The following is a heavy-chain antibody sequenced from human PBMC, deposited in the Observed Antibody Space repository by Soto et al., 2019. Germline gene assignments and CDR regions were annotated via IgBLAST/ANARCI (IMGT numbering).Heavy chain of an antibody. Sequence: QVQLVQSGAEVKKPGSSVKVSCKASGVTFSSYSINWVRQAPGQGPEWMGGIIPIFGTANYAQKFQGRVTLTADESTSTAHMELSSLRNEDTAVYYCARPFQSWPGGWYFDLWGRGTLVTVSS. CDR3: ARPFQSWPGGWYFDL. J-gene: IGHJ2*01. CDR1: GVTFSSYS. V-gene: IGHV1-69*01. CDR2: IIPIFGTA.